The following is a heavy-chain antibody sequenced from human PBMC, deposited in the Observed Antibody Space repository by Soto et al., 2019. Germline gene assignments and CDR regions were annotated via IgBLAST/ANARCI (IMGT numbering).Heavy chain of an antibody. V-gene: IGHV4-34*01. CDR2: INHSGST. J-gene: IGHJ2*01. D-gene: IGHD2-2*01. CDR1: GGSISDYY. Sequence: QVQLQQWGAGLLKPSETLSLTCAVYGGSISDYYWTWIRQPPGKGLEWIGEINHSGSTNYNPSLKSRVTISLDTSKHQFSLKLSSVTAADTAVYYCARPYCSGTSCYDWYFDLWGRGTLVTVSS. CDR3: ARPYCSGTSCYDWYFDL.